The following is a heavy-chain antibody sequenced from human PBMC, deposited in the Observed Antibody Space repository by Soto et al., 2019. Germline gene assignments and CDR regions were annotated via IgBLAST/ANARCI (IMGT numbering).Heavy chain of an antibody. CDR1: GFTFDTYG. D-gene: IGHD1-1*01. V-gene: IGHV3-30-3*01. J-gene: IGHJ6*02. CDR3: ARVTPGNNLYDFSGLDV. CDR2: ISYEGSNT. Sequence: QVHLVESGGGVAQPGRSLRLSCVASGFTFDTYGIHWVRQAPGKGLQWVALISYEGSNTYYADSVRGRFTISRDNSKHTLCLQKNALRPADTGVYYCARVTPGNNLYDFSGLDVWGQGPSVTVSS.